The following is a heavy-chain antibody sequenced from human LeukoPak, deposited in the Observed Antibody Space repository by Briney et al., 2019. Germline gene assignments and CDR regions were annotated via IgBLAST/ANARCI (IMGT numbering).Heavy chain of an antibody. D-gene: IGHD1-7*01. CDR3: ARDRELELRSWYYYMDV. CDR1: GYTFTSYG. Sequence: ASVKVSCKASGYTFTSYGISWVRQAPGQGLEWMGWISVYNGNTNYAQKLQGRVTMTTDTSTSTAYMELRSLRSDDTAVYYCARDRELELRSWYYYMDVWGKGTTVTVSS. J-gene: IGHJ6*03. CDR2: ISVYNGNT. V-gene: IGHV1-18*01.